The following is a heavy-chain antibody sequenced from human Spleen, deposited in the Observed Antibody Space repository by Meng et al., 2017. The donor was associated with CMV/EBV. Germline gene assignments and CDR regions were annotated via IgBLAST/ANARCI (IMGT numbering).Heavy chain of an antibody. CDR3: ARPYSSSWYRSYFDC. V-gene: IGHV3-30*14. CDR2: VSYDGSTK. Sequence: GESLKISCAASGFSFSSCAMHWVRQAPGKGLEWVAVVSYDGSTKYYADSVKGRFTISRDNSKNSLYLQMNSLRGEDTAVYYCARPYSSSWYRSYFDCWGQGTLVTVSS. D-gene: IGHD6-13*01. J-gene: IGHJ4*02. CDR1: GFSFSSCA.